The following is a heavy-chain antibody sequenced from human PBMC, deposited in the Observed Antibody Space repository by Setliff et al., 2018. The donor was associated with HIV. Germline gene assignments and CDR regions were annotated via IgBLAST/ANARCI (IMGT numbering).Heavy chain of an antibody. D-gene: IGHD2-21*01. V-gene: IGHV3-7*01. Sequence: GASVKVSCKASGYTFSSNWMTWVRQAPGKGLEWVANIKQDGSEKYYVDSVKGRFTVSRDNAKNSLFLQMNSLRAEDTAVYYCARNVWSGTADYWGQGTLVTVSS. CDR3: ARNVWSGTADY. CDR1: GYTFSSNW. J-gene: IGHJ4*02. CDR2: IKQDGSEK.